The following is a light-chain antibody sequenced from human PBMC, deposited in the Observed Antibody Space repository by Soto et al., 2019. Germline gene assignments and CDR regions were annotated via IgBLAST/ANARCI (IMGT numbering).Light chain of an antibody. CDR1: HSISGY. J-gene: IGKJ5*01. CDR2: AVS. CDR3: QQSYSNPIT. Sequence: DIQMTQSPSSLSASVGDRVNITCRASHSISGYLNWYQQKPGKAPNLLIYAVSNLQSGVPSRFSGGGSGTDFTLTISSLQPEDFATYYCQQSYSNPITFGQGTRLEIK. V-gene: IGKV1-39*01.